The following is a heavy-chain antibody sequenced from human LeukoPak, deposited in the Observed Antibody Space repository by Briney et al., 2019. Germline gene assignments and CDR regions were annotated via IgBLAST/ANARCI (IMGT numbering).Heavy chain of an antibody. CDR3: TTDDYYEKTPVDFDSFDI. D-gene: IGHD3-16*01. Sequence: GGSLRLSCAASGFIFSQAWMSWVRQAPGKGLEWVGRLKSKKAGGTTDYAAPVKGRFTISRDDSKDTLYLQMNNLKTEDTAVYFCTTDDYYEKTPVDFDSFDIWGQGTMVTVSS. CDR1: GFIFSQAW. V-gene: IGHV3-15*01. CDR2: LKSKKAGGTT. J-gene: IGHJ3*02.